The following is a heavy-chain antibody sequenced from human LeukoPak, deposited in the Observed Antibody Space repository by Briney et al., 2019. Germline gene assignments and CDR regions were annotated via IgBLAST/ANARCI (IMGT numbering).Heavy chain of an antibody. V-gene: IGHV4-61*01. D-gene: IGHD2-15*01. CDR2: IYYSGST. CDR3: ARIREGYCSGGSCWWFDP. CDR1: GDSISSGSYY. Sequence: SQTLSLTRTMSGDSISSGSYYWSWIRQPPGKGLEWIGYIYYSGSTNYNPSLKSRVTISVDTSKNQFSLKLSSVTAADTAVYYCARIREGYCSGGSCWWFDPWGQGTLVTVSS. J-gene: IGHJ5*02.